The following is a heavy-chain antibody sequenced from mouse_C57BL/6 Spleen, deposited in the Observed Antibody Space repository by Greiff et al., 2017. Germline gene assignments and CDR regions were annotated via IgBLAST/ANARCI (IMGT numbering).Heavy chain of an antibody. CDR3: ATNYYGSSYGYAMDY. CDR2: IWGVGST. D-gene: IGHD1-1*01. CDR1: GFSLTSYG. J-gene: IGHJ4*01. Sequence: VKLMESGPGLVAPSQSLSITCTVSGFSLTSYGVDWVRQSPGKGLEWLGVIWGVGSTNYNSALKSRLSISKDNSKSQVFLKMNSLQTDDTAMYYCATNYYGSSYGYAMDYWGQGTSVTVSS. V-gene: IGHV2-6*01.